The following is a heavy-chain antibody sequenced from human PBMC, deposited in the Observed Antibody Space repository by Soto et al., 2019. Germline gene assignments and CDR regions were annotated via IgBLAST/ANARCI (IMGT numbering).Heavy chain of an antibody. CDR2: IYYSGST. Sequence: SETLSLTCTVSGGSISSYYWSWIRQPPGKGLEWIGYIYYSGSTNYNPSLKSRVTISVDTSKNQFSLKLSSVTAADTAVYYCARQAGYSSSWYEYWFDPWGQGTLVTVPQ. V-gene: IGHV4-59*01. J-gene: IGHJ5*02. CDR3: ARQAGYSSSWYEYWFDP. CDR1: GGSISSYY. D-gene: IGHD6-13*01.